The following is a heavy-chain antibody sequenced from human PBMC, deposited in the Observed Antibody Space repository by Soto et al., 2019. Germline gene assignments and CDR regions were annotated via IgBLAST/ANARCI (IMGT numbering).Heavy chain of an antibody. D-gene: IGHD3-16*01. CDR3: ARAFY. CDR1: GFTFSSNW. Sequence: EVQLVESGGGLVQPGGSLRLSSEASGFTFSSNWMSWVRQAPGKGLEWVASIKEDGSNKYFVDSVKGRFTISRDNAKNSLFLQMNSLRADDTAVYFCARAFYWGQGILVTVSS. V-gene: IGHV3-7*05. J-gene: IGHJ4*02. CDR2: IKEDGSNK.